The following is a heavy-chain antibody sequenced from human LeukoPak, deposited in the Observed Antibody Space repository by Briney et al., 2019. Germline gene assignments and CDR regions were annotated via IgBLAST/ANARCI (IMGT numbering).Heavy chain of an antibody. CDR3: ARDQTPFY. D-gene: IGHD2-15*01. J-gene: IGHJ4*02. CDR1: GFTFDDYG. V-gene: IGHV3-20*04. CDR2: INWNGGST. Sequence: RPGGSLRLSCAASGFTFDDYGMSWVRQAPGKGLEWVSGINWNGGSTGYADSVKGRFTISRDNAKSSMWLQMNSLRDEDTAVYYCARDQTPFYWGQGSLVTVSS.